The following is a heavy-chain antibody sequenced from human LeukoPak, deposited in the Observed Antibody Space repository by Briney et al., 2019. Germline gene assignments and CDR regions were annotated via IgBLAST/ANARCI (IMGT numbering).Heavy chain of an antibody. V-gene: IGHV4-30-4*01. CDR3: AGGYSSGWDDAFDI. CDR2: IYYSGST. J-gene: IGHJ3*02. CDR1: GGSISSGDYY. D-gene: IGHD6-19*01. Sequence: SQTLSLTCTVSGGSISSGDYYWSWIRQPPGKGLEWIGYIYYSGSTYYNPSLKSRVTISVDTSKNQFSLKLSSVTAADTAVYYCAGGYSSGWDDAFDIWGQGTMVTVSS.